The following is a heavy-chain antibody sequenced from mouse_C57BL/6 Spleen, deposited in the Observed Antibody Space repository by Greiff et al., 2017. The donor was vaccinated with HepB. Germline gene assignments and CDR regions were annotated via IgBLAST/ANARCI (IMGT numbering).Heavy chain of an antibody. CDR1: GEKLKEEK. D-gene: IGHD1-1*01. CDR3: ARGTTVLHWYFDV. J-gene: IGHJ1*03. CDR2: IKPNNGGT. V-gene: IGHV1-18*01. Sequence: ERGKKGEEVKRKGKEEGEKLKEEKREGGKKREGKRMEGRGEIKPNNGGTIYNQKFKGKATLTVDKSSSTAYMELRSLTSEDTAVYYCARGTTVLHWYFDVWGTGTTVTVSS.